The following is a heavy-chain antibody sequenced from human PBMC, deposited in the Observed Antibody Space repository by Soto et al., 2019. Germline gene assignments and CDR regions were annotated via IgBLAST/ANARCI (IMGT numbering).Heavy chain of an antibody. CDR3: ARDKSIAAAGPFDY. Sequence: QVQLVESGGGVVQPGRSLRLSCTASGFTFSSYGMHWVRQAPGKGLEWVAVIWYDGSNKYYADSVKGRFTISRDNSKNTLYLQMNSLRAEDTAVYYCARDKSIAAAGPFDYWGQGTLVTVSS. D-gene: IGHD6-13*01. CDR1: GFTFSSYG. V-gene: IGHV3-33*01. J-gene: IGHJ4*02. CDR2: IWYDGSNK.